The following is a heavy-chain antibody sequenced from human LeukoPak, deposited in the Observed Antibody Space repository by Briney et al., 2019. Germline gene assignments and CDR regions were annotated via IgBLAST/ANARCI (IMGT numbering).Heavy chain of an antibody. D-gene: IGHD2-15*01. V-gene: IGHV3-15*01. J-gene: IGHJ4*02. CDR3: AKEMDWVVAAQFDY. CDR2: IKSKTDGGTA. CDR1: GFTFTNAW. Sequence: GGSLRLSCAASGFTFTNAWVSWVRQAPGKGLEWVGRIKSKTDGGTADYAAPVKGRFTISRDDSKNTLYLQMNSLRAEDTAVYYCAKEMDWVVAAQFDYWGQGTLVTVSS.